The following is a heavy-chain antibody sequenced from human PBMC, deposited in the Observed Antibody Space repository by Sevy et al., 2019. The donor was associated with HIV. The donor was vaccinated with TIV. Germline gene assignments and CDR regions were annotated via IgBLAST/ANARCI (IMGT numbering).Heavy chain of an antibody. Sequence: SETLSLTCTVSGGSLSSGSYYWSWIRQPPGKGLEWIGYISYIGSTNYNPSLKSRVTIPVDTSKNQLSLRLTSVTAADTAVYYCVRDRIAAAGGYFDNWGQGTLVTVSS. CDR3: VRDRIAAAGGYFDN. J-gene: IGHJ4*02. CDR2: ISYIGST. CDR1: GGSLSSGSYY. V-gene: IGHV4-61*01. D-gene: IGHD6-13*01.